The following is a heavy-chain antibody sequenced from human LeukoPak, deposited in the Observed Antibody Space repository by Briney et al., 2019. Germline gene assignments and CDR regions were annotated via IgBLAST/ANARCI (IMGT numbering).Heavy chain of an antibody. CDR1: GYTFTGYY. D-gene: IGHD4-23*01. J-gene: IGHJ4*02. V-gene: IGHV1-2*02. CDR3: ARGRATVVLDY. Sequence: ASVKVSCKASGYTFTGYYMHWVRQAPGQGLEWMGWINPNSGGTNYAQKFQGRVTMTRDTSISTAYMELNSLRAEDTAVYYCARGRATVVLDYWGQGTLVTVSS. CDR2: INPNSGGT.